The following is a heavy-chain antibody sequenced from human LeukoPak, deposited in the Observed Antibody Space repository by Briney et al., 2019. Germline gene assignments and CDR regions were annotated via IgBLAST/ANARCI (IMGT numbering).Heavy chain of an antibody. V-gene: IGHV4-59*08. J-gene: IGHJ5*02. D-gene: IGHD3-10*01. CDR3: AKGPGELFPNWFDP. CDR1: GGSISSYF. CDR2: IYYSGST. Sequence: SETLSLTCTVSGGSISSYFWSWIRQPPGKGLEWIGYIYYSGSTNYNPSLKSRVTISADTSKNQFSLKLSSVTAADTAVYYCAKGPGELFPNWFDPWGQGTLVTVSS.